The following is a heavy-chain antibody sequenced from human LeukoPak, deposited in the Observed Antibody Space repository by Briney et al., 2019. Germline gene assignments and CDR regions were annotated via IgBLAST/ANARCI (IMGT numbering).Heavy chain of an antibody. CDR1: GGSISSSSYY. Sequence: SETLSLTCTVSGGSISSSSYYWGWIRQPPGKGLEWIGSIYYSGSTYYNPSLKSRVTISVDTSKNQFSLKLSSVTAADTAVYYCARQSAAGTDWFDPWGQGTLVTVSS. CDR2: IYYSGST. D-gene: IGHD6-13*01. J-gene: IGHJ5*02. V-gene: IGHV4-39*01. CDR3: ARQSAAGTDWFDP.